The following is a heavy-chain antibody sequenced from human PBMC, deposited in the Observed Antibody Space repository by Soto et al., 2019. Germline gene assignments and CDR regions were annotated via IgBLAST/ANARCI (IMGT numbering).Heavy chain of an antibody. CDR2: IYYSGST. Sequence: PSETLSLTCTVSGGSISSGGYYWSWIRQHPGKGLEWIGYIYYSGSTYYNPSLKSRVTISVDTSKNQFSLKLSSVTAADTAVYYCAIEGLATTPRLANYHYYMAVWGKGTTVTVSS. V-gene: IGHV4-31*03. D-gene: IGHD5-12*01. CDR3: AIEGLATTPRLANYHYYMAV. J-gene: IGHJ6*03. CDR1: GGSISSGGYY.